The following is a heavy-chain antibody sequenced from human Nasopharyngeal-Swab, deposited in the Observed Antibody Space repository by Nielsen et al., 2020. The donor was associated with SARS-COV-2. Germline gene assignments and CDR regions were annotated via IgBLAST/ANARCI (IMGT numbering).Heavy chain of an antibody. CDR3: ARGYDYVWGSYPEGAFDI. J-gene: IGHJ3*02. CDR1: DFTFSSYS. V-gene: IGHV3-21*01. D-gene: IGHD3-16*02. CDR2: ISSSSSYI. Sequence: GGSLRFSGAASDFTFSSYSLNWVRQAPGKGLDWVSSISSSSSYISYADSVKGRFTISRDNAKNSLYLQMNSLRAEDTAVYYCARGYDYVWGSYPEGAFDIWGQGTMVTVSS.